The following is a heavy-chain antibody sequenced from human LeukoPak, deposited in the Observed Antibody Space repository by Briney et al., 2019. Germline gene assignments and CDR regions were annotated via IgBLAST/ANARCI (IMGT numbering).Heavy chain of an antibody. Sequence: GGSLRLSCAASGFTFSTYAMSWVRQAPGKGLEWVSGMSGSGGSTYYADSVKGRFTISRDNSKNTLFLQMNTLRAEDTAIYCCAKDREYSYVYDAFDIWGQGTLVTVSS. V-gene: IGHV3-23*01. D-gene: IGHD3-16*01. CDR1: GFTFSTYA. CDR3: AKDREYSYVYDAFDI. J-gene: IGHJ3*02. CDR2: MSGSGGST.